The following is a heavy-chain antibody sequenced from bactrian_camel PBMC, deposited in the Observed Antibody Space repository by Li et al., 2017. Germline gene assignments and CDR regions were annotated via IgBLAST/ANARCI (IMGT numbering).Heavy chain of an antibody. D-gene: IGHD2*01. J-gene: IGHJ6*01. CDR3: ATDSPAACEYCSGGYCSLLLGY. CDR2: INSDGWTA. V-gene: IGHV3S1*01. CDR1: EYTRDYC. Sequence: HVQLVESGRGSAQAGGSLTLSCVASEYTRDYCMGWSRQAPGKEREGVASINSDGWTAYGDSVKGRFTISQDAATKVLYLHMNDLKPEDTAIYYCATDSPAACEYCSGGYCSLLLGYRGQGTQVTVS.